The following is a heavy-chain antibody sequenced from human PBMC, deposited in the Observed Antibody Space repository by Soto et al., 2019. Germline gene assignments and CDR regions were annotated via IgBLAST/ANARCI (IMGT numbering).Heavy chain of an antibody. CDR2: IYFSGTT. D-gene: IGHD6-13*01. Sequence: SVSWCLSCTLCGSCIRSCDWIWIWQLPGKGLEWIAYIYFSGTTNYNPSLKSRVIISVDTSKNQFSLKLSSVSAADTAIYYCARSIAAAGTTLFDFWGQGALVTVS. CDR1: GSCIRSCD. J-gene: IGHJ4*02. CDR3: ARSIAAAGTTLFDF. V-gene: IGHV4-59*01.